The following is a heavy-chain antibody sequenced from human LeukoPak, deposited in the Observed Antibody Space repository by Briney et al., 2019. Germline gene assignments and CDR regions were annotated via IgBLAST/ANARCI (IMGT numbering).Heavy chain of an antibody. V-gene: IGHV3-20*04. Sequence: GGSLRLSCAASGFSFDDLGMTWVRHVPGKGLEWVAGINWNGASTGYADSVRGRFTISRDNAKNSLYLQMNSLRAEDTALYYCARAVCPTIKFCDSSYFMDVWGKGTTVNVS. D-gene: IGHD6-6*01. CDR1: GFSFDDLG. CDR2: INWNGAST. J-gene: IGHJ6*03. CDR3: ARAVCPTIKFCDSSYFMDV.